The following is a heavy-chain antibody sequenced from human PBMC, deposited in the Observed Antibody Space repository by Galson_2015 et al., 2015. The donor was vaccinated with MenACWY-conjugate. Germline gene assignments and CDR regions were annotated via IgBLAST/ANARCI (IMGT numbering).Heavy chain of an antibody. Sequence: SVKVSCKASGYTFTSYGITWVRQAPGQGLEWMGWISAYNGNTNYAQKLQGRVTMTTDTSTSTAYMELRSLRSDDTAVYYCARWLPGTFDAFDMWGQGTRVTVSS. CDR1: GYTFTSYG. V-gene: IGHV1-18*01. CDR2: ISAYNGNT. CDR3: ARWLPGTFDAFDM. D-gene: IGHD5-12*01. J-gene: IGHJ3*02.